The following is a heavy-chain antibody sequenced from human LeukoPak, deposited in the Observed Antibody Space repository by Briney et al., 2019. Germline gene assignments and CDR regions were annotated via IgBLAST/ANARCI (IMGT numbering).Heavy chain of an antibody. CDR2: IYYSGST. Sequence: PSQTLSLTCTVSGGSISSGGYYWSWIRQPPGKGLEWIGYIYYSGSTNYNPSLKSRVTISVDTSKNQFSLKLSSVTAADTAVYYCARVADGYNYRRDAFDIWGQGTMVNVSS. CDR1: GGSISSGGYY. CDR3: ARVADGYNYRRDAFDI. J-gene: IGHJ3*02. D-gene: IGHD5-24*01. V-gene: IGHV4-61*08.